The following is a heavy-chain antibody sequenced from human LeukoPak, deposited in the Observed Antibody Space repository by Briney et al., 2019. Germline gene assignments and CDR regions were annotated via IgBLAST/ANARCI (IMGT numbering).Heavy chain of an antibody. J-gene: IGHJ3*02. CDR2: IYTSGST. CDR3: ASYGLGIAAAGTDPDPFDI. D-gene: IGHD6-13*01. CDR1: GGSTSSYY. V-gene: IGHV4-4*07. Sequence: SETLSLTCTVSGGSTSSYYWSWIRQPAGKGLEWIGRIYTSGSTNYNPSLKSRVTMSVDTSKNQFSLKLSSVAAADTAVYYCASYGLGIAAAGTDPDPFDIWGQGTMVTVSS.